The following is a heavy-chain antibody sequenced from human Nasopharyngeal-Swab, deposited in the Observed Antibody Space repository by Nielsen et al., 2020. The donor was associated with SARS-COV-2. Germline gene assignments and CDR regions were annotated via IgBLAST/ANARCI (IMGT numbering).Heavy chain of an antibody. CDR1: GFTFSGYA. D-gene: IGHD6-13*01. Sequence: GGSLRLSCAASGFTFSGYAMHWVRQPPGKGLEWVALISFDGTTRDYADSVKGLFTISRDTSKNTLSLQMTSLRAEDTAVYYCARWSSSWSLVTWGQGTLVTVSS. V-gene: IGHV3-30*04. CDR2: ISFDGTTR. CDR3: ARWSSSWSLVT. J-gene: IGHJ4*02.